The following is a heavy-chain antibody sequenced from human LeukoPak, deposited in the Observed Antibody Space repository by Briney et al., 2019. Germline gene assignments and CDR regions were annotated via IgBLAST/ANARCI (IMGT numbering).Heavy chain of an antibody. CDR1: GFTFSVYS. D-gene: IGHD3-16*01. CDR3: ARSVGGHFDY. V-gene: IGHV3-48*02. Sequence: GGSLRLSCAASGFTFSVYSMNWVRQPPGMGLEWVSYITSNSATIQYADSVKGRFTISGDNAKNSLSLQMNSLRDEDTAVYYCARSVGGHFDYWGQGMLVTVSS. J-gene: IGHJ4*02. CDR2: ITSNSATI.